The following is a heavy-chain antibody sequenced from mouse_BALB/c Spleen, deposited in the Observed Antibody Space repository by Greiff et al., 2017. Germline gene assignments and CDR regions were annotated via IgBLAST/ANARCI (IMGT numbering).Heavy chain of an antibody. J-gene: IGHJ3*01. CDR1: GYTFTSYW. V-gene: IGHV1-7*01. Sequence: VKLMESGAELAKPGASVKMSCKASGYTFTSYWMHWVKQRPGQGLEWIGYINPSTGYTEYNQKFKDKATLTADKSSSTAYMQLSSLTSEDSAVYYCARGRYGNPFAYWGQGTLVTVSA. CDR3: ARGRYGNPFAY. CDR2: INPSTGYT. D-gene: IGHD2-1*01.